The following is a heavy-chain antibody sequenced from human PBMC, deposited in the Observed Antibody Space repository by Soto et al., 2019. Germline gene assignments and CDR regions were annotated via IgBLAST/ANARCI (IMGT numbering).Heavy chain of an antibody. D-gene: IGHD2-21*01. J-gene: IGHJ5*02. Sequence: SETLSLTCTVSGGSISSGDYYWSWIRQPPGKGLEWIGYIYYSGSTYYNPSLKSRVTISVDTSKNQFSLKLSSVTAADTAVYYCARLPREFRRFDPCGQGTLGNVAS. CDR1: GGSISSGDYY. CDR3: ARLPREFRRFDP. CDR2: IYYSGST. V-gene: IGHV4-30-4*01.